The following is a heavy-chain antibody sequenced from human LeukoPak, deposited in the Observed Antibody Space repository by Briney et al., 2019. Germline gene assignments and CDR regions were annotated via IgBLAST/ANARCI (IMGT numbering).Heavy chain of an antibody. CDR3: ARDQPDDFWSGTGAFDI. D-gene: IGHD3-3*01. Sequence: ASVNVSCKASGGTFSSYAISWVRQAPGQGLEWMGGIIPIFGTANYAQKFQGRVTITADESTSTAYMELSSLRFEDTAVYYCARDQPDDFWSGTGAFDIWGQGTMVTVSS. V-gene: IGHV1-69*13. CDR1: GGTFSSYA. CDR2: IIPIFGTA. J-gene: IGHJ3*02.